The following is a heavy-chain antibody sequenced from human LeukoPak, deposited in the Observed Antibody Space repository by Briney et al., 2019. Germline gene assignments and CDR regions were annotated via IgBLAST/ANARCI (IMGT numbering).Heavy chain of an antibody. CDR3: ARERGGPYDFWSGYYDAFDI. CDR2: INPSGGST. CDR1: GYTFSSYY. J-gene: IGHJ3*02. V-gene: IGHV1-46*01. Sequence: ASVKVSCKASGYTFSSYYMHWVRQAPGQGLEWMGIINPSGGSTSYAQKFRGRVTMTRDTSTSTVYMELSSLRSEDTAVYYCARERGGPYDFWSGYYDAFDIWGQGTMVTVSS. D-gene: IGHD3-3*01.